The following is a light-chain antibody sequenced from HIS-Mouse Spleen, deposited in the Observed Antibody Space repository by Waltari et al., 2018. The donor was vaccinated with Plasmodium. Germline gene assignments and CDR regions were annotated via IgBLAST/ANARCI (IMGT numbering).Light chain of an antibody. CDR1: QSISSY. CDR2: AAS. J-gene: IGKJ1*01. V-gene: IGKV1-39*01. CDR3: QQSYSTPWT. Sequence: DIQMTQSPSSLSASVGDRVTITCRASQSISSYLNWYQQKPGKAPKLLIYAASSLQSGVPSRFSGSGSGTEFTLTISSLQPEDVATYYCQQSYSTPWTFGQGTKVEIK.